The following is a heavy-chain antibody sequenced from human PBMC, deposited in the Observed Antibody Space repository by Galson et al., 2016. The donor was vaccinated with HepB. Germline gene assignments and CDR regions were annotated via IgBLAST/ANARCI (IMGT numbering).Heavy chain of an antibody. D-gene: IGHD3-10*01. CDR1: GFVFSSYG. CDR3: AKDPYYYGSGGYYFDY. V-gene: IGHV3-30*02. Sequence: SLRLSCAASGFVFSSYGIHWVRQAPGKGLEWVALIWHDGSNQYYADSVKGRVTISRDKSKNTLYLQMDSLKVEDTAVYYCAKDPYYYGSGGYYFDYWGQGTQVTVSS. CDR2: IWHDGSNQ. J-gene: IGHJ4*02.